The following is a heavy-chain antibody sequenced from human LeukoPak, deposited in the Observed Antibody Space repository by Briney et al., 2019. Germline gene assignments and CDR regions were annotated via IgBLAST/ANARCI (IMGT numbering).Heavy chain of an antibody. CDR1: GFTFSSYS. V-gene: IGHV3-48*01. CDR3: VRDGSSWGNFDY. Sequence: GGSLRLSCAASGFTFSSYSMNWVRQAPGKGLEWVSYISSSSSPIYYADSVKGRFTISRDNAKNSLYLQMNSLRTEDTAVYYCVRDGSSWGNFDYWGQGTLVSVSS. CDR2: ISSSSSPI. J-gene: IGHJ4*02. D-gene: IGHD7-27*01.